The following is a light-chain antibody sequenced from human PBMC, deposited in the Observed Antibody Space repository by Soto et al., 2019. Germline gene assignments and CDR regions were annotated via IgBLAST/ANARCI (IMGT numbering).Light chain of an antibody. Sequence: DILMTQSPSTLSASVGDRVTITCRASQGISNWLAWYQQKPGKAPKLLIYDASTLESGVPSRFSGSGSGTEFTLTTSSLLPDDFAAYYCQQFRGTFGQGTKVEIE. CDR3: QQFRGT. J-gene: IGKJ1*01. V-gene: IGKV1-5*01. CDR2: DAS. CDR1: QGISNW.